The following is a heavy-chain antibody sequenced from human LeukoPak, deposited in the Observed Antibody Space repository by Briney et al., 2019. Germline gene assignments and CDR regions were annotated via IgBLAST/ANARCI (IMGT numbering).Heavy chain of an antibody. Sequence: GRSLTLAYAPSGFKFSSYAMSSVRQAPGKGLEWVSAISASGGSTFYADSVKGRFTISRDNSKNTLYLQMNSLRAEDTALYYCAKGRGYSGYDFFDYWGQGTLVTVPS. D-gene: IGHD5-12*01. V-gene: IGHV3-23*01. CDR1: GFKFSSYA. J-gene: IGHJ4*02. CDR2: ISASGGST. CDR3: AKGRGYSGYDFFDY.